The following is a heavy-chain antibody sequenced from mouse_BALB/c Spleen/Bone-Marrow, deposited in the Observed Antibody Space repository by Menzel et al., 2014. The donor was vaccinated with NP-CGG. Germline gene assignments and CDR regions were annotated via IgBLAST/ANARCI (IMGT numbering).Heavy chain of an antibody. CDR2: ISNGGGST. V-gene: IGHV5-12-2*01. J-gene: IGHJ1*01. CDR1: GFTFSRYT. Sequence: EVKLVESGGGLGQPRVSLKLSCAASGFTFSRYTMSWVRQTPEKRLEWVAYISNGGGSTYYPDTDTVKGRFTISRDNAKNTLYLQMSSLKSEDTAMYYCARHGVRREWYFDVWGAGTTVTVST. CDR3: ARHGVRREWYFDV. D-gene: IGHD2-14*01.